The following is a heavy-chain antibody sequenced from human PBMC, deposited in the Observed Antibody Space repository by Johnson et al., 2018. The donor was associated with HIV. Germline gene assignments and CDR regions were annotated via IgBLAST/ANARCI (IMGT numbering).Heavy chain of an antibody. CDR2: ISGSGGST. V-gene: IGHV3-23*04. CDR3: AKDRGETGWDAFDI. CDR1: GFTVSSNY. J-gene: IGHJ3*02. D-gene: IGHD6-19*01. Sequence: VQLVESGGGLIQPGGSLRLSCAASGFTVSSNYMNWVRQAPGKGLEWVSAISGSGGSTYYADSVKGRFTISRDNSKNTLYLQMNSLRAEDTAVYYCAKDRGETGWDAFDIWGQGTMVTVSS.